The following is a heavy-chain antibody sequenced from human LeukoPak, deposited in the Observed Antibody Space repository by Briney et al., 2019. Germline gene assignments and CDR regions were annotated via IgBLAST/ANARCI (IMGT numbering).Heavy chain of an antibody. CDR3: ATGDLRSAFDI. CDR1: GFTFSNYA. V-gene: IGHV3-23*01. Sequence: GGSLRLSCAASGFTFSNYAMSWVCQAPGKGLEWVSAISGSGGSTYYADSVKGRFTISRDNSKNTLYLQMNSLRAEDTAVYYCATGDLRSAFDIWGQGTMVTVSS. J-gene: IGHJ3*02. D-gene: IGHD4-17*01. CDR2: ISGSGGST.